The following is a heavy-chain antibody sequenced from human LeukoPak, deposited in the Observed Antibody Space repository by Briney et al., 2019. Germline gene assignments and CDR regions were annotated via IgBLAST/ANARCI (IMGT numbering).Heavy chain of an antibody. Sequence: GRSLRLSCAASGFTFSSYAMHWVRQAPGKGLEWVAVISYDGSNKYYADSVKGRFTISRDNSKNTLYLQMNSLRAEDTAVYYCARACGGDCLVYFQHWGQGTLVTVSS. D-gene: IGHD2-21*02. V-gene: IGHV3-30*04. CDR2: ISYDGSNK. CDR1: GFTFSSYA. CDR3: ARACGGDCLVYFQH. J-gene: IGHJ1*01.